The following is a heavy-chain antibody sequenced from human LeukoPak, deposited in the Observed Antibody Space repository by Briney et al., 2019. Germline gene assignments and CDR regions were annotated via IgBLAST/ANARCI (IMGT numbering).Heavy chain of an antibody. V-gene: IGHV3-15*01. D-gene: IGHD4-17*01. J-gene: IGHJ4*02. CDR3: TTPLTTVTTLPFDS. Sequence: PGGSLRLSCAASGITFINAWMNWVRQAPGKGLEWVGRIKSRSDGRTTDYAISVKGRFTISRDDPKTTVYLEMDSLKTEDTAVYYCTTPLTTVTTLPFDSWGQGTLVTVSS. CDR1: GITFINAW. CDR2: IKSRSDGRTT.